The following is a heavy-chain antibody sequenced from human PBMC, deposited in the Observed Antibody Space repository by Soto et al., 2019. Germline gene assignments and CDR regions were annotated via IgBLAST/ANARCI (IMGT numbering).Heavy chain of an antibody. V-gene: IGHV1-45*02. Sequence: GASVKVSCKASGYTFTYRYLHWVRQAPGQALEWMGWITPFNGNTNYAQKFQDRVTITRDRSMSTAYMELSSLRSEDTAMYYCAITTGTYYFDYWGQGTLVTVSS. CDR3: AITTGTYYFDY. J-gene: IGHJ4*02. D-gene: IGHD1-1*01. CDR2: ITPFNGNT. CDR1: GYTFTYRY.